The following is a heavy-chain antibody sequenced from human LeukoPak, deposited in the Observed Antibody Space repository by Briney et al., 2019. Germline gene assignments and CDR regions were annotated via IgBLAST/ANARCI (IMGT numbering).Heavy chain of an antibody. J-gene: IGHJ6*02. Sequence: ASVKVSCKASGYNLRSHGITWVRQARGQGLEWMGWISGYNGDIKEAQKFQGRLTTTTETSTSTAYMELRSLRSDDTAVYYCAGFSVFGADTSPRYNSGMDVWGQGTTVTVSS. CDR2: ISGYNGDI. D-gene: IGHD3-16*01. CDR1: GYNLRSHG. V-gene: IGHV1-18*01. CDR3: AGFSVFGADTSPRYNSGMDV.